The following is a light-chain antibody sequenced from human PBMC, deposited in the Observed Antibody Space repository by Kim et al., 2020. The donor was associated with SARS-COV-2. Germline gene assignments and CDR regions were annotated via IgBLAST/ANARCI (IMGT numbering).Light chain of an antibody. CDR1: RSDIGSNT. CDR2: SND. J-gene: IGLJ2*01. V-gene: IGLV1-44*01. CDR3: ASWDDGLSGPV. Sequence: GQRDTISCSDGRSDIGSNTVNWYQQLPDTSPRLLIYSNDKRPSGVPGRFSGSRSGTSASLAISGLQSDDEADYVCASWDDGLSGPVFGGGTQLTVL.